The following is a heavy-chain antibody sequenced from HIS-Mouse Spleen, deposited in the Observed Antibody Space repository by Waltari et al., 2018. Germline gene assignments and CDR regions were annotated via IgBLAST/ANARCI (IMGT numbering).Heavy chain of an antibody. J-gene: IGHJ4*02. CDR2: ISYDGSNK. V-gene: IGHV3-30*18. CDR3: AKDKHHAFDY. Sequence: RQAPGKGLEWVAVISYDGSNKYYADSVKGRFTISRDNSKNTLYLQMNSLRAEDTAVYYCAKDKHHAFDYWGQGTLVTVSS.